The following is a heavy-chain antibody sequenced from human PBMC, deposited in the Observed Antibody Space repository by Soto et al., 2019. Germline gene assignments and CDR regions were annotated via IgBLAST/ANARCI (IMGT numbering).Heavy chain of an antibody. Sequence: SVKVSCKASGVTFSSYAISWLRQAPRQGLEWMGGIIPIFGTANYAQKFQGRVTITANESTSTAYMELSSLRSEDTAVYYCARVRIAAAGRLGENYYYGMDVWGQGTTVTVSS. V-gene: IGHV1-69*13. CDR2: IIPIFGTA. J-gene: IGHJ6*02. CDR1: GVTFSSYA. D-gene: IGHD6-13*01. CDR3: ARVRIAAAGRLGENYYYGMDV.